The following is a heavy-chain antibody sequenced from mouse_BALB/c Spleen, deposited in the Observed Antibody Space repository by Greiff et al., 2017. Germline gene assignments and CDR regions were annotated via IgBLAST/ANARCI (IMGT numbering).Heavy chain of an antibody. Sequence: VQRVESGAELVRPGVSVKISCKGSGYTFTDYAMHWVKQSHAKSLEWIGVISTYYGDASYNQKFKGKATMTVDKSSSTAYMELARLTSEDSAIYYCARNTVVARAMDYWGQGTSVTVSS. J-gene: IGHJ4*01. CDR2: ISTYYGDA. CDR3: ARNTVVARAMDY. CDR1: GYTFTDYA. V-gene: IGHV1S137*01. D-gene: IGHD1-1*01.